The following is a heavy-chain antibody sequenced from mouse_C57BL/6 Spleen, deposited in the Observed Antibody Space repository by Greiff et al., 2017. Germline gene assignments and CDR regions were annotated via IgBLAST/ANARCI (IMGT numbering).Heavy chain of an antibody. CDR3: ARGYGNHWYFDV. V-gene: IGHV1-19*01. CDR1: GYTFTDYF. Sequence: EVKLQQSGPVLVKPGASVKMSCKASGYTFTDYFMNWVKQSHGKSLEWIGVINPYNGGTSYNQKFKGKATLTVDKSSSTAYMELNSLTSEDSAVYYCARGYGNHWYFDVWGTGTTVTVSS. J-gene: IGHJ1*03. CDR2: INPYNGGT. D-gene: IGHD2-1*01.